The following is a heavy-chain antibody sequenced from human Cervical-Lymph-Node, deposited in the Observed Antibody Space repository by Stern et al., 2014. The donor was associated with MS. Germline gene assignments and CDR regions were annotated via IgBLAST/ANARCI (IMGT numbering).Heavy chain of an antibody. V-gene: IGHV4-38-2*02. CDR1: GYSISSGYY. CDR3: AREEQQLVHGNWFDP. D-gene: IGHD6-13*01. Sequence: QVQLQESGPGLVKPSETLSLTCTVSGYSISSGYYWGWIRQPPGKGLEWIGSIFPSGSTYYNPSLKSRVPISVDTAKNHFSLKLSFVTAADTAVYYCAREEQQLVHGNWFDPWGQGTLVTVSS. CDR2: IFPSGST. J-gene: IGHJ5*02.